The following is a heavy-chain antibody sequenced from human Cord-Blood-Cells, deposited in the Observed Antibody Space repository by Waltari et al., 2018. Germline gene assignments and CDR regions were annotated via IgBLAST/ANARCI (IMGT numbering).Heavy chain of an antibody. J-gene: IGHJ4*02. D-gene: IGHD6-13*01. CDR1: GFTFSSYA. Sequence: QVQLVESGGGVVQPGRSLRLSCAASGFTFSSYAMHWVRQAPGKGLERVAVISYDGSNKYYADSVKGRFTISRDNSKNTLYLQMNSLRAEDTAVYYCARDTGIAAPDYWGQGTLVTVSS. V-gene: IGHV3-30*04. CDR2: ISYDGSNK. CDR3: ARDTGIAAPDY.